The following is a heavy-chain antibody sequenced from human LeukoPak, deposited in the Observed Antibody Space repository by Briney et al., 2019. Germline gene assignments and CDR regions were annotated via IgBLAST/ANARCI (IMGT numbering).Heavy chain of an antibody. Sequence: GGSLRLSCTASGFTFSNYAMSWVRQAPGKGLEWVSTITGSGDSTYNADSVKGRFTISRDNSENTMNLQMNSLRAEDTAVYYCAKGGLWYGKNDHWGQETLVTVSS. V-gene: IGHV3-23*01. D-gene: IGHD6-13*01. CDR2: ITGSGDST. CDR3: AKGGLWYGKNDH. CDR1: GFTFSNYA. J-gene: IGHJ4*02.